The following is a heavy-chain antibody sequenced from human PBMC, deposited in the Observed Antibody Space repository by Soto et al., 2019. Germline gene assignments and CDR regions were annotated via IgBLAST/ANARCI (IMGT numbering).Heavy chain of an antibody. CDR3: ARDTPRGRLRLGELSAAFDY. D-gene: IGHD3-16*02. CDR2: ISAYNGNT. V-gene: IGHV1-18*01. CDR1: GYTFTSYG. J-gene: IGHJ4*02. Sequence: QVQLVQSGAEVKKPGASVKVSCKASGYTFTSYGISWVRQAPGQGLEWMGWISAYNGNTNYAQKLQGRGTMTTDTSTSTAYMELRSLRSDDTAVYYCARDTPRGRLRLGELSAAFDYWGQGTLVTVSS.